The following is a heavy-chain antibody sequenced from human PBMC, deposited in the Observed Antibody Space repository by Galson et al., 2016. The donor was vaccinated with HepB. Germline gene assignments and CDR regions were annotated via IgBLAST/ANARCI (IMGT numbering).Heavy chain of an antibody. V-gene: IGHV1-24*01. D-gene: IGHD6-19*01. Sequence: SVKVSCKVSGHTLTGYTLSELSIHWVRQAPGKGLEWMGGFDPDDGETIYAQKFQGRVTITADESTSTAYLELSSLTSEDTAVYYCTQWLTRTGLDFWDQGTLVTVSS. CDR3: TQWLTRTGLDF. CDR2: FDPDDGET. J-gene: IGHJ4*02. CDR1: GHTLTGYTLSELS.